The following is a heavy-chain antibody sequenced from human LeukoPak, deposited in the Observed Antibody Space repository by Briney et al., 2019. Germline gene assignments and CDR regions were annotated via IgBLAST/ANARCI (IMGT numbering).Heavy chain of an antibody. CDR1: GFTFSSYW. CDR3: ARIGGFSDSSGYSLNY. D-gene: IGHD3-22*01. V-gene: IGHV4-4*02. CDR2: IYHSGST. J-gene: IGHJ4*02. Sequence: PGGSLRLSCAASGFTFSSYWMSWVRQPPGKGLEWIGEIYHSGSTNYNPSLKSRVTISVDKSKNQFSLKLSSVTAADTAVYYCARIGGFSDSSGYSLNYWGQGTLVTVSS.